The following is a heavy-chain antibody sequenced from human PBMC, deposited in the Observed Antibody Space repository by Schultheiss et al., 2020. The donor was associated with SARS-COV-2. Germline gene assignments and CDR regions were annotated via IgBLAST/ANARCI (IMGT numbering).Heavy chain of an antibody. CDR1: GGSISSSSYY. J-gene: IGHJ2*01. CDR2: INHSGST. V-gene: IGHV4-39*07. D-gene: IGHD2-15*01. CDR3: ARGGYCSGGSCYSYWYFDL. Sequence: SETLSLTCTVSGGSISSSSYYWGWIRQPPGKGLEWIGEINHSGSTNYNQSLKSRVTISVDTSKNQFSLKLSSVTAADTAVYYCARGGYCSGGSCYSYWYFDLWGRGTLVTVSS.